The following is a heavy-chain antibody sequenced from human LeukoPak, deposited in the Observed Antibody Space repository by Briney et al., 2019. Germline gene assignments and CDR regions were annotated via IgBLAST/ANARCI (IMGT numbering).Heavy chain of an antibody. J-gene: IGHJ5*02. V-gene: IGHV4-34*01. CDR2: INHSGST. Sequence: PPETLSLTCAVYGGSFSGYYWSWIRQPPGKGLEWLGEINHSGSTNYHPSLKSRVTISVDTSKNQFSLKLSSVTAADTAVYYCARAESIFGVVITWFDPWGQGTLVTVSS. CDR1: GGSFSGYY. D-gene: IGHD3-3*01. CDR3: ARAESIFGVVITWFDP.